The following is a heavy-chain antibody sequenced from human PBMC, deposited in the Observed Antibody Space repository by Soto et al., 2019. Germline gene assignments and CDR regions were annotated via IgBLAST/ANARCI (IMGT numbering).Heavy chain of an antibody. D-gene: IGHD6-6*01. CDR3: ARGGGARPIRMDV. CDR1: GGTFSSYA. Sequence: QVQLVQSGAEVKKPGSSVKVSCKASGGTFSSYAISWVRQAPGQGLEWMGGIIPIFGTANYAQKFQGRVTVTPGETPSKAYMELNSLRYGDTAVYYWARGGGARPIRMDVWGQGTTVTVSS. V-gene: IGHV1-69*01. CDR2: IIPIFGTA. J-gene: IGHJ6*02.